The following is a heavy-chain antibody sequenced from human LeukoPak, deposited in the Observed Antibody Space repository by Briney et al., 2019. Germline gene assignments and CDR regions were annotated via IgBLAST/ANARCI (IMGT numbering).Heavy chain of an antibody. CDR2: ISYDGSNK. CDR1: GFTFSSYA. D-gene: IGHD3-3*01. J-gene: IGHJ4*02. CDR3: ARAKRLRFLEWLLYPDY. V-gene: IGHV3-30-3*01. Sequence: GGSLRLSCAASGFTFSSYAMHWVRQAPGKGLEWVAVISYDGSNKYYADSVKGRFTISRDNSKNTLYLQMNSLRAEDTAVYYCARAKRLRFLEWLLYPDYWGQGTLVTVSS.